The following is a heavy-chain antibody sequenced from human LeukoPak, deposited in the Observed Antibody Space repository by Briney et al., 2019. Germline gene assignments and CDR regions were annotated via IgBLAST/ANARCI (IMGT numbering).Heavy chain of an antibody. J-gene: IGHJ4*02. D-gene: IGHD2-21*02. V-gene: IGHV3-21*01. Sequence: PGGSLRLSCAASGFTFSSYSMNWVRQAPGKGLEWVSSISSSSSYIYYADSVKGRFTISRDNAKNSLYLQMNSLRAEDTAVYYCARDREVTAILDYWGQGTLVTISS. CDR2: ISSSSSYI. CDR3: ARDREVTAILDY. CDR1: GFTFSSYS.